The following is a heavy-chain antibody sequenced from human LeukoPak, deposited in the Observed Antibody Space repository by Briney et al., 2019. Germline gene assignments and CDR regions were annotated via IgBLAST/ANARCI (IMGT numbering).Heavy chain of an antibody. V-gene: IGHV4-39*01. Sequence: SETLSLTXTVSGGSINSSSYYWGWIRQPPGKGLEWIGSIYYSGSTYYDPSLKSRVTISVDTSKNQFSLKLSSVTAADTAVYYCARLFLYDFWSGYPEVFDYWGQGTLVTVSS. CDR3: ARLFLYDFWSGYPEVFDY. J-gene: IGHJ4*02. D-gene: IGHD3-3*01. CDR2: IYYSGST. CDR1: GGSINSSSYY.